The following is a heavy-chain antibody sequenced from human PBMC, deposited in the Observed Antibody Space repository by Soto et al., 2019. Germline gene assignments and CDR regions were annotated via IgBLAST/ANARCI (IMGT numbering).Heavy chain of an antibody. CDR1: GGTFSSYA. D-gene: IGHD2-2*02. V-gene: IGHV1-69*01. CDR3: ASMGWRKDCCSTSCYKRLGYYYYGMDV. CDR2: ISPIFGTA. Sequence: QVQLVQSGAEGKKPGSSVKVSCKASGGTFSSYAISWVRQAPGQGLEWRGGISPIFGTANYAQKFQGRVTITADESTITAYREVSSLRSEDTGVYYCASMGWRKDCCSTSCYKRLGYYYYGMDVWGQGTTVTVSS. J-gene: IGHJ6*02.